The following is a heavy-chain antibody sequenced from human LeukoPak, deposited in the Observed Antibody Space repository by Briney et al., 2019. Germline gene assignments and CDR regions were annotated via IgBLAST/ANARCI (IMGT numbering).Heavy chain of an antibody. CDR3: ARGRIAFNLRGFDY. J-gene: IGHJ4*02. CDR2: INHSGST. D-gene: IGHD2-15*01. CDR1: GGSISISSHY. Sequence: KPSETLSLTCTVSGGSISISSHYWAWIRQPPGKGLEWIGEINHSGSTNYNPSLKSRVTISVDTSKNQFSLKLSSVTAADTAVYYCARGRIAFNLRGFDYWGQGTLVTVSS. V-gene: IGHV4-39*07.